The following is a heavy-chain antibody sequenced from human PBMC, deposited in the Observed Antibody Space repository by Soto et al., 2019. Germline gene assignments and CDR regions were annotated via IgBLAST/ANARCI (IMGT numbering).Heavy chain of an antibody. D-gene: IGHD6-19*01. J-gene: IGHJ3*02. CDR3: ARVQYPGIAVAGHDAFDI. CDR2: ISGSGDST. Sequence: PGGSLRLSCTASGFTFSTYVMSWVRQAPGKGLEWVSSISGSGDSTFYADSVKGRFTISRDNAKNSLYLQMNSLRAEDTAVYYCARVQYPGIAVAGHDAFDIWGQGTMVTVSS. V-gene: IGHV3-23*01. CDR1: GFTFSTYV.